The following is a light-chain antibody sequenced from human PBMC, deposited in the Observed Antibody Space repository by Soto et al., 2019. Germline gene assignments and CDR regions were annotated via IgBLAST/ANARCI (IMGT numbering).Light chain of an antibody. CDR2: DAS. Sequence: EIVLTQSPATLSLSPGERATLSCRASQSVSSYLAWYQQKPGQAPRLLIYDASNRATGIPARFSGSGSRTDFTLSISSLEPEDFALYYCQHRSNWPPVTFGGGTKVEIK. J-gene: IGKJ4*01. CDR1: QSVSSY. V-gene: IGKV3-11*01. CDR3: QHRSNWPPVT.